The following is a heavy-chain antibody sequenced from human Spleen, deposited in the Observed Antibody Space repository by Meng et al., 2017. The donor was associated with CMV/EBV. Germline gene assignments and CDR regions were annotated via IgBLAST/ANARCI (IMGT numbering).Heavy chain of an antibody. Sequence: SLKISCAASGFTFDDYAMHWVRQAPGKGLEWVSGISWNSGSIGYADSVKGRFTISRDNAKNSLYLQMNSLRAEDTAVYYCARDGPNLLPPSGAFDIWGQGTMVTVSS. CDR1: GFTFDDYA. J-gene: IGHJ3*02. D-gene: IGHD1-14*01. CDR2: ISWNSGSI. V-gene: IGHV3-9*01. CDR3: ARDGPNLLPPSGAFDI.